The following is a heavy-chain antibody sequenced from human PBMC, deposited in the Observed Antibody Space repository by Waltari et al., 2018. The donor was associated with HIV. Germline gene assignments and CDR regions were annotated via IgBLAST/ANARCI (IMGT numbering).Heavy chain of an antibody. J-gene: IGHJ2*01. V-gene: IGHV4-61*02. Sequence: QVQLQESGPGLVKPSQTLSLTCTVSGDSITSGDYYWTWIRQPAGKGLEWIGRVYTSGSANYNPSLRSRVTMSLDTSKNQFSLKLTSVTAADTAVYYCARGLDILTGHYHWFLDVWGRGTLVTVSS. CDR2: VYTSGSA. CDR3: ARGLDILTGHYHWFLDV. D-gene: IGHD3-9*01. CDR1: GDSITSGDYY.